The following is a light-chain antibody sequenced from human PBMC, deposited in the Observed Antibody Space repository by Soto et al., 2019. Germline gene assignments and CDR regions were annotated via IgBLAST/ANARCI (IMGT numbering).Light chain of an antibody. CDR2: EDN. J-gene: IGLJ2*01. CDR1: SGNIARNY. V-gene: IGLV6-57*03. Sequence: NFMLTQPHSVSESPGKTVTISCTRSSGNIARNYVQWYQQRPGSAPTTVIFEDNQRPSGVPDRFSGSIDSSSNSASLTISGLRAKDEADYYCQSYDTRNQVFGGGTKLTVL. CDR3: QSYDTRNQV.